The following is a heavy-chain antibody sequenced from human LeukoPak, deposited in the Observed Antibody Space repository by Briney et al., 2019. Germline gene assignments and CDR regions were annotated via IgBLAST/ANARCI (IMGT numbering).Heavy chain of an antibody. D-gene: IGHD1-7*01. Sequence: ASVKVSCKASGYTFTGYYMHWVRQAPGQGLAWMGWINPNSGGTNYAQKFQGRVTMTRDTSISTAYMELSRLRSDDTAVYYCARGTTVELPFNWFDPWGQGTLVTVSS. J-gene: IGHJ5*02. CDR1: GYTFTGYY. V-gene: IGHV1-2*02. CDR3: ARGTTVELPFNWFDP. CDR2: INPNSGGT.